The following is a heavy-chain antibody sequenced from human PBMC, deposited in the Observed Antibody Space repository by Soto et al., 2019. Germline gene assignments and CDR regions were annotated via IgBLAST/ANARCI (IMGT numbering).Heavy chain of an antibody. Sequence: PGGSLRLSCAAAGCIVSSDGRHRVRQAPGKGLEWVAVIWYDGSNKYYADSVKGRFTISRDNSKNTLYLQMNSLRAEDTAVYYCARERGRGYCSGGSCYPTVDYWGQGTLVTVSS. J-gene: IGHJ4*02. CDR1: GCIVSSDG. CDR2: IWYDGSNK. D-gene: IGHD2-15*01. CDR3: ARERGRGYCSGGSCYPTVDY. V-gene: IGHV3-33*01.